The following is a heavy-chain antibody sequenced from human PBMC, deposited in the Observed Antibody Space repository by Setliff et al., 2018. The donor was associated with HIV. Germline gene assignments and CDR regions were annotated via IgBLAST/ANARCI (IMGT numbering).Heavy chain of an antibody. J-gene: IGHJ4*02. D-gene: IGHD3-22*01. CDR2: INPSGGST. V-gene: IGHV1-46*01. Sequence: ASVKVSCKASGYTFTSYYIHWVRQAPGQGLEWMGIINPSGGSTNYAQKFQDRVTMTRDTSTTTVYMDLRSLRSEDTAVYYCARARGRLSDSRSYLDYWGQGTLVTVSS. CDR1: GYTFTSYY. CDR3: ARARGRLSDSRSYLDY.